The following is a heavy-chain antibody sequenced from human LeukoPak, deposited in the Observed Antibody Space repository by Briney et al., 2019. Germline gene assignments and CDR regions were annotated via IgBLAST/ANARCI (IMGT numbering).Heavy chain of an antibody. CDR3: ARDQVRLAARPVRWFDP. CDR2: MNPNSGNT. V-gene: IGHV1-8*01. Sequence: ASVKVSCKASGYTFTSYDINWVRQATGQGLEWMGWMNPNSGNTGYAQKFQGRVTMTRDTSISTAYMELSRLRSDDTAVYYCARDQVRLAARPVRWFDPWGQGTLVTVSP. D-gene: IGHD6-6*01. J-gene: IGHJ5*02. CDR1: GYTFTSYD.